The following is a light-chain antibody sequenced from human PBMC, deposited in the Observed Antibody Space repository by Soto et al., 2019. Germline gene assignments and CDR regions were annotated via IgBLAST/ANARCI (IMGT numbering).Light chain of an antibody. CDR1: QTVSRY. CDR3: QQRSTWPLFT. J-gene: IGKJ4*01. V-gene: IGKV3-11*01. Sequence: VLTQSPVTLFLSPGERATLSCRASQTVSRYLAWYQQKPGQAPRLLIYYASNRATGIPARFSGSGSGTDYTLTISSLEPEDFAVYYCQQRSTWPLFTFGGGTKVEI. CDR2: YAS.